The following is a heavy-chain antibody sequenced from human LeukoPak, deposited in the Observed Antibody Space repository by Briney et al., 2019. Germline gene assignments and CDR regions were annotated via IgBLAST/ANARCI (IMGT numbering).Heavy chain of an antibody. CDR3: AREAVAGQHFDY. CDR2: IYYSGIS. Sequence: KPSETLSLTGTVSGGSISTYSWSWIRQSPGKGLEWIGYIYYSGISIHNPSLNSRVTISVDTSNNQFSLKLRSVTAADTAVYYCAREAVAGQHFDYWGQGALVTVSS. V-gene: IGHV4-59*01. J-gene: IGHJ4*02. D-gene: IGHD6-19*01. CDR1: GGSISTYS.